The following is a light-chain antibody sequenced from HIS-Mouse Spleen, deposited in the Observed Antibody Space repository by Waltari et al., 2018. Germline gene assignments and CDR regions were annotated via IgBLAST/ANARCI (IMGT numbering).Light chain of an antibody. J-gene: IGLJ2*01. V-gene: IGLV3-10*01. CDR3: YSTDSSGNHRV. CDR1: ALPKKY. Sequence: SYELTQPPSVSVSPGQTARLTCPGDALPKKYAYWYQQKSGQAPVLVIFEDSKRPSGIPVRFSGSSSGTMATLTISGAQVEDEADYYCYSTDSSGNHRVFGGGTKLTVL. CDR2: EDS.